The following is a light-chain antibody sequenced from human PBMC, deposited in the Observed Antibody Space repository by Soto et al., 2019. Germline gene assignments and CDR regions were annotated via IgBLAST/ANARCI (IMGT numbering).Light chain of an antibody. CDR2: DVS. Sequence: QSVLTQPASVSGSPGQSITISCTGTSSEVGGYNYVSWYQQHPGKAPKLMIYDVSNRPSGVSNRFSGSKSGNTASLTISGLQAEDEADYYCSSYTSSSTLPNVFGTGTKVTVL. V-gene: IGLV2-14*01. J-gene: IGLJ1*01. CDR1: SSEVGGYNY. CDR3: SSYTSSSTLPNV.